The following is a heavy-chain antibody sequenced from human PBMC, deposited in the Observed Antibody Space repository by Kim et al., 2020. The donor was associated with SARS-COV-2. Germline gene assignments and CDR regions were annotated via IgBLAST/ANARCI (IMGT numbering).Heavy chain of an antibody. J-gene: IGHJ4*02. CDR3: ARVAMAAAGHYFDY. D-gene: IGHD6-13*01. CDR2: IIPIFGTA. Sequence: SVKVSCKASGGTFSSYAISWVRQAPGQGLEWMGGIIPIFGTANYAQKFQGRVTITADESTSTAYMELSSLRSEDTAVYYCARVAMAAAGHYFDYWGQGTLVTVSS. CDR1: GGTFSSYA. V-gene: IGHV1-69*13.